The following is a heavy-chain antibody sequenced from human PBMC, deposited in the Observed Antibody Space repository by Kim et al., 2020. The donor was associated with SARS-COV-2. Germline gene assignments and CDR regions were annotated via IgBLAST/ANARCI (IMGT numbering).Heavy chain of an antibody. D-gene: IGHD3-3*01. CDR3: SLARDHYDFWSGYYPWFDP. J-gene: IGHJ5*02. Sequence: GGSLRLSCTASGFTFGDYAMSWFRQAPGKGLEWVGFIRSKAYGGTTEYAASVKGRFTISRDDSKSIAYLQMNSLKTEDTAVYYCSLARDHYDFWSGYYPWFDPWGQGTLVTVSS. CDR1: GFTFGDYA. CDR2: IRSKAYGGTT. V-gene: IGHV3-49*03.